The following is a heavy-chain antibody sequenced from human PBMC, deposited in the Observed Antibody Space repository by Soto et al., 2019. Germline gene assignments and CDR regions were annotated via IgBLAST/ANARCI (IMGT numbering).Heavy chain of an antibody. CDR3: ARDRAVTALFYYGMDV. CDR2: IWYGESYK. Sequence: QVQLVESGGGVVQPGRSLRLSCAASGFNFSNYAMYWVRQAPGKGLEWVAAIWYGESYKFYADSVKGRFAISRDNSKNTLYLQMSALRAEDTALYYCARDRAVTALFYYGMDVWGQGTSVTVS. J-gene: IGHJ6*02. D-gene: IGHD2-21*02. CDR1: GFNFSNYA. V-gene: IGHV3-33*01.